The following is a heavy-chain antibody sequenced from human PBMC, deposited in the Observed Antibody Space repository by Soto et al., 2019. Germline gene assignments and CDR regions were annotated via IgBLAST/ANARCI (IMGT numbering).Heavy chain of an antibody. J-gene: IGHJ4*02. CDR2: INSDGSST. V-gene: IGHV3-74*01. CDR3: ASHLYCSGGSCFDY. Sequence: EVQLVESGGGLVQPGGSLRLSCAASGFTFSSYWTHWVRQAPGKGLVWVSRINSDGSSTFYADSVKGRFTISRDNAKNTVYLQMHSLRAEDTAVYYCASHLYCSGGSCFDYWGQGTLVTVSS. D-gene: IGHD2-15*01. CDR1: GFTFSSYW.